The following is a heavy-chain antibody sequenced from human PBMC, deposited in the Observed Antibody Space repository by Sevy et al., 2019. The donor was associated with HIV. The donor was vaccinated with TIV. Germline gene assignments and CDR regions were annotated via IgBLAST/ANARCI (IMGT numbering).Heavy chain of an antibody. D-gene: IGHD3-3*01. J-gene: IGHJ6*02. CDR3: ARDQKVVIIRNYYYYGMDV. V-gene: IGHV1-46*01. CDR1: GYTFTSYY. Sequence: ASVKVSCKASGYTFTSYYMHWVRQAPGQGLEWMGIINPSGVSTSYAQKFQGRVTMTRDTSTSTVYMELSSLRSEDTAVYYCARDQKVVIIRNYYYYGMDVWGQGTTVTVSS. CDR2: INPSGVST.